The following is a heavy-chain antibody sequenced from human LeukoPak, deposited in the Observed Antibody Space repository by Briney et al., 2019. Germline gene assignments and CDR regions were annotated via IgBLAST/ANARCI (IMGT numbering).Heavy chain of an antibody. V-gene: IGHV1-24*01. CDR2: FDPEDGET. D-gene: IGHD4-23*01. CDR1: GYTLTELS. Sequence: ASLKVSCKVSGYTLTELSMHWVRQAPGKGLEWMGGFDPEDGETIYAQKFQGRVTMTEDTSTDTAYMELSSLRSEDTAVYYCATAVGYGGPFDYWGQGTLVTVSS. CDR3: ATAVGYGGPFDY. J-gene: IGHJ4*02.